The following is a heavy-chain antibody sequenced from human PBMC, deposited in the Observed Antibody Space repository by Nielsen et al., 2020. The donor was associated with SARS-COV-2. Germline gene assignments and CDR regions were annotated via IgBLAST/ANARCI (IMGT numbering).Heavy chain of an antibody. CDR3: ARVAYSDSSGFDY. Sequence: GSLRLSFTVSGGSISGYYWSWIRQPPGEGLEGIGLLYSSGSTHYNPSLKSRVSISVDTSENRLSLKLSSVAAADTAVYYCARVAYSDSSGFDYWGQGTLVTVSS. J-gene: IGHJ4*02. CDR2: LYSSGST. D-gene: IGHD3-22*01. V-gene: IGHV4-59*01. CDR1: GGSISGYY.